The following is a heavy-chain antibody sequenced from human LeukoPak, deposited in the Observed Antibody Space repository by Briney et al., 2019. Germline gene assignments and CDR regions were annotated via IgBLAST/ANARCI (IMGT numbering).Heavy chain of an antibody. CDR1: GFTFSSYG. D-gene: IGHD3-10*01. V-gene: IGHV3-30*02. CDR2: IRYDVSNK. Sequence: GGSLRLSCAASGFTFSSYGMHWVRQAPGKGLEWVAFIRYDVSNKYYADSVKGRFTISRDNSKNTLYLQMNSLRAEDTAVYYCAKDRGFYGSGSYYFDYWGQGTLVTVSS. CDR3: AKDRGFYGSGSYYFDY. J-gene: IGHJ4*02.